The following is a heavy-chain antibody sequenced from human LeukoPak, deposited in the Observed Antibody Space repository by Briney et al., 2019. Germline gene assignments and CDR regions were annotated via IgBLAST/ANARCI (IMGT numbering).Heavy chain of an antibody. CDR3: ARHPFAYPFDH. D-gene: IGHD3-16*01. CDR1: GGSISSYY. Sequence: SETLSLTCTVSGGSISSYYWSWIRQPPGKGLEWIGYVFFTGNTNYNPSLKSRVTISMDTSKNQFSLTVTSVTAADTALYYCARHPFAYPFDHWGQGTLVAVSS. J-gene: IGHJ4*02. CDR2: VFFTGNT. V-gene: IGHV4-59*08.